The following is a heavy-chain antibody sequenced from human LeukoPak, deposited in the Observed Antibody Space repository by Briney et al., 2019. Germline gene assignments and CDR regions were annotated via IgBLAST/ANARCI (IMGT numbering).Heavy chain of an antibody. CDR3: ARDGFDSSGHYYDSGY. D-gene: IGHD3-22*01. Sequence: SVKVSCKASGGTFSSYAISWVRQAPGQGLEWMGGIIPIFGTANYAQKFQGRVTITADESTSTAYMELSSLRSEDTAVYYCARDGFDSSGHYYDSGYWGQGTLVTVSS. CDR1: GGTFSSYA. CDR2: IIPIFGTA. V-gene: IGHV1-69*13. J-gene: IGHJ4*02.